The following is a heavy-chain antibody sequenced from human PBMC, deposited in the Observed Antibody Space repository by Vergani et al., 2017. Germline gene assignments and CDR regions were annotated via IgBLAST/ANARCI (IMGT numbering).Heavy chain of an antibody. CDR2: ISGSGGSK. CDR1: GFTFSSYA. Sequence: EVQLLESGGGLVQPGGSLRLSCAASGFTFSSYAMSWVRQGPGKGLEGVSAISGSGGSKYYGDYVKGRFTISRENSKNTLYLEMNGLRAEDTAVYYCAKRVTAAGKRNWVDPWGRGTLVTVSS. J-gene: IGHJ5*02. V-gene: IGHV3-23*01. D-gene: IGHD6-13*01. CDR3: AKRVTAAGKRNWVDP.